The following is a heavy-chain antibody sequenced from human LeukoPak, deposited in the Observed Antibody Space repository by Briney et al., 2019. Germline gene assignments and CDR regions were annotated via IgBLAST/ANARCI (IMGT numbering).Heavy chain of an antibody. V-gene: IGHV4-59*01. CDR2: IFYNRNT. CDR3: ARSGFGATNIYSYFDY. D-gene: IGHD1-26*01. CDR1: GDSITSYY. Sequence: SETLSLTCTVSGDSITSYYWSWIRQPPGRGLEWIGYIFYNRNTNSNPSLKSRVTMSLDTSKNQFSLNLRSVTAADTAVYYCARSGFGATNIYSYFDYWGQGTLVTVSS. J-gene: IGHJ4*02.